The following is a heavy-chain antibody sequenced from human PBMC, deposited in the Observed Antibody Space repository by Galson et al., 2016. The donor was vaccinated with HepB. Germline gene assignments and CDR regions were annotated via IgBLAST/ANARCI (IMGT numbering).Heavy chain of an antibody. V-gene: IGHV3-21*01. Sequence: SLRLSCAASGLTFSSYSMNWVRQAPGKGLAWVSSISSSSSYIHYADSVTGRFTISRDNAKNSLYLQMNSLRAEDTAVYYGARDILWFGELTRVYYFDYWGQGTLVTVSS. CDR1: GLTFSSYS. CDR3: ARDILWFGELTRVYYFDY. CDR2: ISSSSSYI. J-gene: IGHJ4*02. D-gene: IGHD3-10*01.